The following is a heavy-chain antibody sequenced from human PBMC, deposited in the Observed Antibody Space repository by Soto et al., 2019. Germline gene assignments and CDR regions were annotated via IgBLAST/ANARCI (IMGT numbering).Heavy chain of an antibody. CDR1: GFTFSSYG. CDR2: ISYDGSNK. CDR3: AKDDYYDSSGYYDY. Sequence: QVQLVESGGGVVQPGRSLRLSCAASGFTFSSYGMHCVRQAPGKGLEWVAVISYDGSNKYYADSVKGRFTISRDNSKNTLYLQMNSLRAEDTAVYYCAKDDYYDSSGYYDYWGQGTLVTVSS. V-gene: IGHV3-30*18. J-gene: IGHJ4*02. D-gene: IGHD3-22*01.